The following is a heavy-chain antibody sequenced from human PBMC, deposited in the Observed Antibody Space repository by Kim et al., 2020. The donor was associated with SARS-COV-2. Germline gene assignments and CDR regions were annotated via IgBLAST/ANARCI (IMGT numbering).Heavy chain of an antibody. CDR3: VKVGSGPVVGQYYFDN. D-gene: IGHD1-26*01. J-gene: IGHJ4*02. CDR2: ISGSGDRT. Sequence: GGSLRLSCAASGFTFTSHAMSWVRQAPGKGPEWVSAISGSGDRTYYGDSVKGRFITSRDNSKNTLHLQMNSLKAEDTAIYYCVKVGSGPVVGQYYFDNWGQGTLVTVSS. V-gene: IGHV3-23*01. CDR1: GFTFTSHA.